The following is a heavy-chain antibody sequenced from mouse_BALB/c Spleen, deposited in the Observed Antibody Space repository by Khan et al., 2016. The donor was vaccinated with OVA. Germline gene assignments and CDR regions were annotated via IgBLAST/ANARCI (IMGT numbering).Heavy chain of an antibody. Sequence: EVQLQESGPGLVKPSQSLSLTCTVTGYSITSGYAWNWIRQFPGNKLEWMGYISYSGVTSYTPSPKSRISITRDTSKHQFFLQLNSVTTEDTATYYCARGNYYGYYFDYWGQGTTLTVSS. CDR3: ARGNYYGYYFDY. CDR1: GYSITSGYA. V-gene: IGHV3-2*02. D-gene: IGHD1-1*01. J-gene: IGHJ2*01. CDR2: ISYSGVT.